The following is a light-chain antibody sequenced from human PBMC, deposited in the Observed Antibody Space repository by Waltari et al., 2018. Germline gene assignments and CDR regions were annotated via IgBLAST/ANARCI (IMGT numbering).Light chain of an antibody. Sequence: DIQMTQSPASLSASVGDRVTITCRASQSISRHLNWYQQRPGNAPKLLIYASSNLQSGVPSRFSGSRSGTEFTLTISSLQPEDFATYYCQQSDSTPPRTFGQGTKVEMK. CDR2: ASS. J-gene: IGKJ1*01. CDR1: QSISRH. CDR3: QQSDSTPPRT. V-gene: IGKV1-39*01.